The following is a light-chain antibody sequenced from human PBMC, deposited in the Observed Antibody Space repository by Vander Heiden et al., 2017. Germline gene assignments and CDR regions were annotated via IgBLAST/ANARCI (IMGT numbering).Light chain of an antibody. J-gene: IGKJ2*01. Sequence: DIVMTLSPDSLAVSLGERATINCKSSQSVLHSSNNKNYLAWYQQKPGQPPKLLIYWASTRESGVTDRFSGSGSGTDFTLAISSLQAEDVAVYYCQQYYTTPHTFGQGTKLEIK. V-gene: IGKV4-1*01. CDR1: QSVLHSSNNKNY. CDR2: WAS. CDR3: QQYYTTPHT.